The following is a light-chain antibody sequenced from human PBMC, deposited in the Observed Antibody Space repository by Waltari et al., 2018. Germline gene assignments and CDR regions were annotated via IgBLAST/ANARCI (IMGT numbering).Light chain of an antibody. CDR3: SSYAGSKTLV. V-gene: IGLV2-23*02. J-gene: IGLJ2*01. CDR2: EVT. CDR1: RHDFGGYIL. Sequence: QSALTQPASLSGSLGQSITISCTGTRHDFGGYILVSWYQQHPDKVPKLIIYEVTTRPSGISNRFSGSKSGNTASLTISGLQAEDEADYYCSSYAGSKTLVFGGGTKLTVL.